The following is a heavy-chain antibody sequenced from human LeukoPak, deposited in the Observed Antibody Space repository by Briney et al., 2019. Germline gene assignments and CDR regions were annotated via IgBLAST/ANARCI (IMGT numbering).Heavy chain of an antibody. D-gene: IGHD3-10*01. CDR1: GFAFSDFY. CDR2: ISKSGSTL. CDR3: ARDALGSYDY. J-gene: IGHJ4*02. Sequence: GGSLRLSCAASGFAFSDFYMFWICQAPGKGLEWISYISKSGSTLYYADSVKGRFTISRDNDKNLLYLQMNSLRADDTAVYYCARDALGSYDYWGQGTLVTVSS. V-gene: IGHV3-11*01.